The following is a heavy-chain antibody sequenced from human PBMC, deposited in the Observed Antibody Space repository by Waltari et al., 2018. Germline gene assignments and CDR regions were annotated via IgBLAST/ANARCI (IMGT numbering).Heavy chain of an antibody. J-gene: IGHJ4*02. CDR3: AGPGIAAAD. CDR1: GYSISSGYY. V-gene: IGHV4-38-2*02. D-gene: IGHD6-13*01. CDR2: IYHSGST. Sequence: QVQLQESGPGLVKPSETLSITCTVSGYSISSGYYWGWIRQPPGKGLEWIGSIYHSGSTYYTPSLKSRVTISVDTSKNQFSLKLSSVTAADTAVYYCAGPGIAAADWGQGTLVTVSS.